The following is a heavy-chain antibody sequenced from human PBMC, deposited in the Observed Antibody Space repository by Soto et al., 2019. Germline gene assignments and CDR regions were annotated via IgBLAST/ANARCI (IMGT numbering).Heavy chain of an antibody. Sequence: EVQLLVSGGGLVQPGGSLRLSCAASGFTFSSYAMSWVRQAPGKGLEWVSAISGSGGSTYYADSVKGRFTISRDNSKNTLYLQMNSLRAEDTAVYYCAKNYGSGSYSNYYYYMDVWGKGTTVTVSS. CDR1: GFTFSSYA. CDR3: AKNYGSGSYSNYYYYMDV. V-gene: IGHV3-23*01. J-gene: IGHJ6*03. CDR2: ISGSGGST. D-gene: IGHD3-10*01.